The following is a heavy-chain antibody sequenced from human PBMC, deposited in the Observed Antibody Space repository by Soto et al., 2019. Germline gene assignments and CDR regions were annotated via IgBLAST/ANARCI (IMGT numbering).Heavy chain of an antibody. V-gene: IGHV3-23*01. CDR2: ISGGGGST. D-gene: IGHD2-15*01. CDR1: GFTFSSYA. Sequence: EVQLLESGGGLVQPGGSLRLSCAASGFTFSSYAMSWVRQAPGKGLEWVSAISGGGGSTYYADSVKGRFTISRDNSKNTLYLQMNSLRADDTAVYYCAKVPDIFVVVVAAIADYWGQGTLVTVSS. CDR3: AKVPDIFVVVVAAIADY. J-gene: IGHJ4*02.